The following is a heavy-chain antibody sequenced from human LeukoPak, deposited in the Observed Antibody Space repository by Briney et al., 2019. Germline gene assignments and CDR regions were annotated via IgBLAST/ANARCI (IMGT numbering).Heavy chain of an antibody. V-gene: IGHV3-33*01. D-gene: IGHD3-9*01. Sequence: PGGSLRLSCAASGFTFSSYGMHWVRQAPGKGLEWVAVIWYDGSNKYYADSVKGRFTISRDNSKNTLYPQMNSLRAEDTAVYYCARGAGGFLTGYYFDYWGQGTLVTVSS. CDR1: GFTFSSYG. J-gene: IGHJ4*02. CDR2: IWYDGSNK. CDR3: ARGAGGFLTGYYFDY.